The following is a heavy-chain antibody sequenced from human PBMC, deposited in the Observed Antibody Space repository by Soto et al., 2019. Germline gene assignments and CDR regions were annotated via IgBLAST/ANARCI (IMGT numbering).Heavy chain of an antibody. Sequence: LRLSCAASGFTFSNYAMHWVRQAPGKGLEWVAVISYNGINKFFPDSVKGRFTISRDNSKNTLYLQVNSLRTDDTAVYYCARGFSSSITACFDYWGQGTLVTVSS. CDR3: ARGFSSSITACFDY. J-gene: IGHJ4*02. D-gene: IGHD6-6*01. CDR2: ISYNGINK. CDR1: GFTFSNYA. V-gene: IGHV3-30-3*01.